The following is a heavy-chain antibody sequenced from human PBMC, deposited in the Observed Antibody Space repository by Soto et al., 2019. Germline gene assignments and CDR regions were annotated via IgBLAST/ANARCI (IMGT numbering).Heavy chain of an antibody. CDR2: ISYDGSNK. D-gene: IGHD3-10*01. CDR3: AKEGGSGIYYYYGMDV. V-gene: IGHV3-30*18. Sequence: QVQLVESGGGVVQPGRSLRLSCAASGFTFSSYGMHWVRQAPGKGLEWVAVISYDGSNKYYADSVKGRFTISRDNSKNTLYLQMNSLRAEDTAVYYGAKEGGSGIYYYYGMDVWGQGTTVTVCS. J-gene: IGHJ6*02. CDR1: GFTFSSYG.